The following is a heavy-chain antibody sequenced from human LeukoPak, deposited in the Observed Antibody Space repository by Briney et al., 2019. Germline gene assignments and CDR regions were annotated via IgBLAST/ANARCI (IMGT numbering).Heavy chain of an antibody. CDR3: ARTDSSGWYGDY. D-gene: IGHD6-19*01. J-gene: IGHJ4*02. V-gene: IGHV1-2*02. CDR1: GYTFTGCY. Sequence: ASVKVSCKASGYTFTGCYMHWVRQAPGQGLEWMGWINPNSGGTNYAQKFQGRVTMIRDTSISTAYMELSRLRSDDTAVYYCARTDSSGWYGDYWGQGTLVTVSS. CDR2: INPNSGGT.